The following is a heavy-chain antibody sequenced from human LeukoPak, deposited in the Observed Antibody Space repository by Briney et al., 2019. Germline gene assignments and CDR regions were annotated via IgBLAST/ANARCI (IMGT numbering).Heavy chain of an antibody. V-gene: IGHV3-30-3*01. D-gene: IGHD3-9*01. CDR3: ARSPYYDILAGFYYYFDY. Sequence: PGRSLRLSCAASGFTFSSYAMHWVRQAPGKGLEWVADISYDGSNKYYADSVKGRLTISRDNSKSTLYLQMNSLRAEDTATYYCARSPYYDILAGFYYYFDYWGQGTLVTVPS. CDR1: GFTFSSYA. J-gene: IGHJ4*02. CDR2: ISYDGSNK.